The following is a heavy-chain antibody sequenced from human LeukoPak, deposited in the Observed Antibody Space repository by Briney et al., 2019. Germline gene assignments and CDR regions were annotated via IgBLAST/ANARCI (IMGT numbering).Heavy chain of an antibody. J-gene: IGHJ3*02. V-gene: IGHV5-51*01. CDR3: ARTKSSSPVNAFDI. Sequence: GESLKTSCKGSGYSFTNYWIGWVRQMPGKGLEWMGIIYPGDSDTRYSPSFQGQVAISADKSISTAYLQWSSLKASDTAVYYCARTKSSSPVNAFDIWGQGTMVTVSS. D-gene: IGHD6-6*01. CDR1: GYSFTNYW. CDR2: IYPGDSDT.